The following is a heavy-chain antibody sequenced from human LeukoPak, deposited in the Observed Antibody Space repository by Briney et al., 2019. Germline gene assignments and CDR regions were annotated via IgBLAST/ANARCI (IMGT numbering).Heavy chain of an antibody. J-gene: IGHJ4*02. CDR2: INPNSGGT. D-gene: IGHD3-10*01. CDR3: ARDLVTMVRGRGIHYFDY. V-gene: IGHV1-2*06. CDR1: GYTFTGYY. Sequence: ASVKVSCKASGYTFTGYYMHWVRQAPGQGLEWMGRINPNSGGTNYEQKFQGRVTMTRDTSISTAYMELSRLRSDDTAVYYCARDLVTMVRGRGIHYFDYWGQGTLVTVSS.